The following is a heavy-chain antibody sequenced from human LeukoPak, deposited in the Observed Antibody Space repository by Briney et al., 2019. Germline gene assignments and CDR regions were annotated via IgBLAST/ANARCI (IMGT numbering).Heavy chain of an antibody. J-gene: IGHJ4*02. V-gene: IGHV3-21*01. CDR3: ARDYYDSSGYYYGTNFDY. CDR2: ISSSSSYI. Sequence: GGSLRLSCAASGFTFSSYWMSWVRQAPGKGLEWVSSISSSSSYIYYADSVKGRFTISRDNAKNSLYLQMNSLRAEDTAVYYCARDYYDSSGYYYGTNFDYWGQGTLVTVSS. CDR1: GFTFSSYW. D-gene: IGHD3-22*01.